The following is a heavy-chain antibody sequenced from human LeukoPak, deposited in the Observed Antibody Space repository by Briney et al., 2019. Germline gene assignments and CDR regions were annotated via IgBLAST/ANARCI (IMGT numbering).Heavy chain of an antibody. Sequence: TPSETLSLTCTVSGGSISSSSYYWGWIRQPPGKGLEWIGSIYYSWSTYYNPSLKSRVTISVDTSKNQFSLKLSSVTAADTAVYYCARHGLGVVGLLVDNWFDPWGQGTLVTVSS. CDR3: ARHGLGVVGLLVDNWFDP. CDR2: IYYSWST. CDR1: GGSISSSSYY. D-gene: IGHD2-8*02. J-gene: IGHJ5*02. V-gene: IGHV4-39*01.